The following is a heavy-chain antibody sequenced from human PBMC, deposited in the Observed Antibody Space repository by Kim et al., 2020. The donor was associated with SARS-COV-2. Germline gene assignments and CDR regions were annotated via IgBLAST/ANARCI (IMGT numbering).Heavy chain of an antibody. CDR2: IYYSGST. J-gene: IGHJ4*02. CDR1: GGSISSGGYY. D-gene: IGHD3-10*01. CDR3: ARAGRGSGSLTYFDY. V-gene: IGHV4-31*03. Sequence: SETLSLTCTVSGGSISSGGYYWSWIRQHPGKGLEWIGYIYYSGSTYYNPSLKSRVTISVDTSKNQFSLKLSSVTAADTAVYYCARAGRGSGSLTYFDYWGQGTLVTVSS.